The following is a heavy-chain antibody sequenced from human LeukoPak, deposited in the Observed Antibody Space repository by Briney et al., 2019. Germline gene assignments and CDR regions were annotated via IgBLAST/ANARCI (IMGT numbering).Heavy chain of an antibody. CDR2: ISPSSTTI. CDR3: ARDSRGAFGV. Sequence: GGSLRLSCAASGFTFTDYYISWIRQAPGKGPEWLSYISPSSTTIIYAASVKGRFTISRDNAKNSLYLQMNSLRAGDTALYYCARDSRGAFGVWGQGTMVTVSS. CDR1: GFTFTDYY. D-gene: IGHD3-10*01. V-gene: IGHV3-11*01. J-gene: IGHJ3*01.